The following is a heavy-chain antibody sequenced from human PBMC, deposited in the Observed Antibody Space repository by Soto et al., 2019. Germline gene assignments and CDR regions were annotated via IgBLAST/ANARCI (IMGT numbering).Heavy chain of an antibody. Sequence: SETLSLTCTVSGGSISSSSYYWGWIRQPPGKGLEWIGSIYYSGSTYYNPSLKSRVTISVDTSKNQFSLKLSSVTAADTAVYYCARQGTYYYGSGSYSPNWFDPWGQGTLVTVSS. V-gene: IGHV4-39*01. CDR2: IYYSGST. CDR1: GGSISSSSYY. J-gene: IGHJ5*02. CDR3: ARQGTYYYGSGSYSPNWFDP. D-gene: IGHD3-10*01.